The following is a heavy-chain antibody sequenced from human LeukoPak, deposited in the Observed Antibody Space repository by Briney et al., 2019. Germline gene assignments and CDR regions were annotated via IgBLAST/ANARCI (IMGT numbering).Heavy chain of an antibody. Sequence: SETLSLTCTVSGGSISTYYWSWVRQPPGKGLEWVGYIYDSGSTNYNASLKSRVTTSLDTSKNQFSLKLISVTAADTAMYYCARSFSPNYYDLLDYWGQGTLVTVSS. CDR2: IYDSGST. J-gene: IGHJ4*02. V-gene: IGHV4-59*01. CDR1: GGSISTYY. CDR3: ARSFSPNYYDLLDY. D-gene: IGHD3-22*01.